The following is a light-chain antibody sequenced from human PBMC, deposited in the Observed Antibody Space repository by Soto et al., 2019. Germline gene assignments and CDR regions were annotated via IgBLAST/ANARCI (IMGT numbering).Light chain of an antibody. CDR3: QQYNGYSRT. CDR2: DVS. V-gene: IGKV1-5*01. CDR1: QSIGDS. J-gene: IGKJ1*01. Sequence: DVQMTQSPSSLSASVRETVTIXSRASQSIGDSLAWYQQKPGKAPYLLISDVSSLERGVPSRFSGSGSGTEFTLTISSMQPDDFATFYCQQYNGYSRTFGQGTKVDIK.